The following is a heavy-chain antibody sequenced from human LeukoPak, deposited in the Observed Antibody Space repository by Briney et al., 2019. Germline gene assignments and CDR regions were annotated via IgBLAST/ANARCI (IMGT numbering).Heavy chain of an antibody. CDR2: IYYSGST. D-gene: IGHD3-10*01. Sequence: SQTLSLTCTVSGGSISSGDYYWSWIRQPPGKGLEWIGYIYYSGSTYYNPSLKNRVTISVDTSKNQFSLKLSSVTAADTAVYYCARQPGKYGSGSYPYYYYGMDVWGQGTTVTVSS. CDR1: GGSISSGDYY. CDR3: ARQPGKYGSGSYPYYYYGMDV. V-gene: IGHV4-30-4*01. J-gene: IGHJ6*02.